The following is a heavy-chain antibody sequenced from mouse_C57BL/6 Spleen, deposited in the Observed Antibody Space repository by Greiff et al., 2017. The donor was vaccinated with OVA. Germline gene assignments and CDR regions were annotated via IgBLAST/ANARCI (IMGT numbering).Heavy chain of an antibody. CDR1: GLSLTSYG. CDR3: AKREGYGNYVSWFAY. V-gene: IGHV2-9*01. Sequence: VQLKESGPGLVAPSQSLSITCTVSGLSLTSYGVDWVRQPPGKGLEWLGVIWGGGSTNYNSALMSRLSISKDNSKSQVFLKMNSLQTDDTAMYYCAKREGYGNYVSWFAYWGQGTLVTVSA. D-gene: IGHD2-1*01. J-gene: IGHJ3*01. CDR2: IWGGGST.